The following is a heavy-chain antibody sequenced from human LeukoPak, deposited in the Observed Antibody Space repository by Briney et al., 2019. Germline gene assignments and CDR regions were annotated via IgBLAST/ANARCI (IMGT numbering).Heavy chain of an antibody. CDR3: QKTAYDISTGYGMDV. Sequence: SGESLKISCKGSGYSSTSYWIGSVRQMPGKGLEWMGIIYPGDSDTRYSPSFQGQVTISADKSISTAYLQWSSLKASDTVMFYKQKTAYDISTGYGMDVWGKGTTVTVSS. CDR1: GYSSTSYW. V-gene: IGHV5-51*01. CDR2: IYPGDSDT. D-gene: IGHD3-9*01. J-gene: IGHJ6*04.